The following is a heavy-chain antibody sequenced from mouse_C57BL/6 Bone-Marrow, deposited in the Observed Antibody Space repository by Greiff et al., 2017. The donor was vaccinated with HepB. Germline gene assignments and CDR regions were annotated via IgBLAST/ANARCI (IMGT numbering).Heavy chain of an antibody. CDR2: ISSGGDYI. J-gene: IGHJ4*01. Sequence: DVMLVESGEGLVKPGGSLKLSCAASGFTFSSYAMSWVRQTPEKRLEWVAYISSGGDYIYYADTVKGRFTISRDNARNTLYLQMSSLKSEDTAMYYCTRDQGSLYRGAMDYWGQGTSVTVSS. CDR3: TRDQGSLYRGAMDY. D-gene: IGHD2-12*01. CDR1: GFTFSSYA. V-gene: IGHV5-9-1*02.